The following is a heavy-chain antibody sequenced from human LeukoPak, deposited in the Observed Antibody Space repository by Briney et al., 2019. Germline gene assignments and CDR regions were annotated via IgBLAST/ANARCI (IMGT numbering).Heavy chain of an antibody. CDR2: IIPIFGRA. CDR3: ARYRDCSGGSCYAHHDAFDI. D-gene: IGHD2-15*01. J-gene: IGHJ3*02. CDR1: GGTFSSYA. Sequence: SVKVSCKASGGTFSSYAISWVRQAPGQGLEWMGGIIPIFGRANYAQKFQGRVTITTDESTSTAYLELNSLRSEDTAVYYCARYRDCSGGSCYAHHDAFDIWGEGTMVTVSS. V-gene: IGHV1-69*05.